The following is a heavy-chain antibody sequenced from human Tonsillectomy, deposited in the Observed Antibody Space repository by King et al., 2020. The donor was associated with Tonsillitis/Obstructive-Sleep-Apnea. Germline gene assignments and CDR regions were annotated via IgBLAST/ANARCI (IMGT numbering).Heavy chain of an antibody. J-gene: IGHJ3*01. V-gene: IGHV3-48*03. CDR3: ARGLNYYDSSGYSFDL. D-gene: IGHD3-22*01. CDR1: GFTFSSYE. Sequence: DVQLVESGGGLVQPGGSLRLSCAASGFTFSSYEMNWVRQAPGKGLEWVSYISSSGSTIYYADSVKGRFTISRDNAKNSLYLQMNSLRAEDTAVYYCARGLNYYDSSGYSFDLWGQGTMVTVSS. CDR2: ISSSGSTI.